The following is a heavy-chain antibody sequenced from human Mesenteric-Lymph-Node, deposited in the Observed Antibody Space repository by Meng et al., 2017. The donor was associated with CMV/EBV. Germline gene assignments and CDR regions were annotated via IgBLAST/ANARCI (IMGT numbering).Heavy chain of an antibody. CDR2: MHTGGRGT. D-gene: IGHD2-15*01. CDR3: VRDGRQCDSDTCYTDYKFYGMDV. Sequence: GESLKISCAASGFTFKNYAMSWVRQAPGKGLEWVSVMHTGGRGTYYADSVNGRFTISSDYSKNMVYLQMDSLRAEDTALYYCVRDGRQCDSDTCYTDYKFYGMDVWGQGTTVTVSS. CDR1: GFTFKNYA. V-gene: IGHV3-23*03. J-gene: IGHJ6*02.